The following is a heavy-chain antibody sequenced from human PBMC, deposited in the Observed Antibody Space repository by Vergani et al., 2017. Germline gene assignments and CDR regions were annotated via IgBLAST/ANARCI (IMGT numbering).Heavy chain of an antibody. Sequence: QVQLQQWGAGLLKPSETLSLTCAVYGGSFSGYYWSWIRQPPGKGLEWIGEINHSGSTNYNPSLKSRVTISVDTSKNQFSLQLSAVTAADTAVYYCARGLGVDYGDYTVSYWGQGTLVTVSS. J-gene: IGHJ4*02. D-gene: IGHD4-17*01. V-gene: IGHV4-34*01. CDR3: ARGLGVDYGDYTVSY. CDR2: INHSGST. CDR1: GGSFSGYY.